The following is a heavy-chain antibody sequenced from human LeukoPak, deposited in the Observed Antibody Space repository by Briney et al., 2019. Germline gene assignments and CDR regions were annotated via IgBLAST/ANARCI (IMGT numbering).Heavy chain of an antibody. Sequence: GGSLRLSCAASGFTFDDYTMHWVRQAPGKGLEWVSLISWDGGSTYYADSVKGRFTISRDNSKNSLYLQMNSLRTEDTALYYCAKDIFPIAAADPGAFDIWGQGTMVTVSS. V-gene: IGHV3-43*01. D-gene: IGHD6-13*01. CDR3: AKDIFPIAAADPGAFDI. CDR2: ISWDGGST. CDR1: GFTFDDYT. J-gene: IGHJ3*02.